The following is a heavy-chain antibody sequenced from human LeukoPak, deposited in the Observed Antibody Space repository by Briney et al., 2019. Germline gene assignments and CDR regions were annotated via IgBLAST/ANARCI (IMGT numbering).Heavy chain of an antibody. D-gene: IGHD5-12*01. J-gene: IGHJ4*02. CDR1: GFIFSSYS. CDR2: ISSSGSTI. Sequence: PGGSLRLSCAASGFIFSSYSTNWVRQAPGKGLEWVSYISSSGSTIHYADPVKGRFTISRDNAKKSLYLQMNSLRVEDTAVYYCARDLHRSPYSGYVGCWGQGTLVTVSS. V-gene: IGHV3-48*01. CDR3: ARDLHRSPYSGYVGC.